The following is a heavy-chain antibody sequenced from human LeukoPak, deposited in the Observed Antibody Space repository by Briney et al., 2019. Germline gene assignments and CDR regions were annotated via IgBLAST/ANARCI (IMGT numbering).Heavy chain of an antibody. Sequence: GGALRLSCAVPGFTFSSDAMSWVRQAPGKGLGWVSTISGSGGSTYYADSVKGRFTISRDNSKNTLYLQMNSLRAEDTAVYYCAKPVAGTGYFDYWGQGTLVTVSS. CDR1: GFTFSSDA. CDR3: AKPVAGTGYFDY. V-gene: IGHV3-23*01. D-gene: IGHD6-19*01. J-gene: IGHJ4*02. CDR2: ISGSGGST.